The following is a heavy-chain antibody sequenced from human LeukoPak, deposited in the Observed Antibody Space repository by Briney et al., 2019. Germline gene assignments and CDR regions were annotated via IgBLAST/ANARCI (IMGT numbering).Heavy chain of an antibody. J-gene: IGHJ4*02. V-gene: IGHV3-48*04. CDR1: GFTFSSYA. D-gene: IGHD6-19*01. CDR3: ARDPVYSSGWPIDY. Sequence: PGGSLRLSCAASGFTFSSYAMSWVRQAPGKGLEWVSYISSSGSTIYYADSVKGRFTISRDNAKNSLYLQMNSLRAEDTAVYYCARDPVYSSGWPIDYWGQGTLVTVSS. CDR2: ISSSGSTI.